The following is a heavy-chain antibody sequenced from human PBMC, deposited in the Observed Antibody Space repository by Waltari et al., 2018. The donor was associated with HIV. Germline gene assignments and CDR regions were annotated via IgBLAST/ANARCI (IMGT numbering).Heavy chain of an antibody. CDR3: AKTVPTVTSIFEGLDV. V-gene: IGHV3-23*01. D-gene: IGHD4-17*01. Sequence: QLLESGGGLVTAGGSLRLSCVASGFTFHTFALKWGRQAPGKGLEWLSSISGSGGNKYYADSVKGRISISRENSQNTVYLQINSLRVDDTATYYCAKTVPTVTSIFEGLDVWGQGAMVIVSS. CDR2: ISGSGGNK. CDR1: GFTFHTFA. J-gene: IGHJ3*01.